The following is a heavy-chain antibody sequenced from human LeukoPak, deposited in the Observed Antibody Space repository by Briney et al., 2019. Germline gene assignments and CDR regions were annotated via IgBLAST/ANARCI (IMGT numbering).Heavy chain of an antibody. CDR1: GGTFSSYT. CDR3: ARDRMDYYDSSGSVDY. V-gene: IGHV1-2*02. J-gene: IGHJ4*02. D-gene: IGHD3-22*01. CDR2: INPNSGGT. Sequence: ASVKVSCKASGGTFSSYTISWVRQAPGQGLEWMGWINPNSGGTNYAQKFQGRVTMTRDTSISTAYMELSRLRSDDTAVYYCARDRMDYYDSSGSVDYWGQGTLVTVSS.